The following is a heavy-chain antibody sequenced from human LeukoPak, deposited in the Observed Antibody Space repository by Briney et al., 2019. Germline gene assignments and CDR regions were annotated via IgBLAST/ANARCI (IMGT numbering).Heavy chain of an antibody. D-gene: IGHD2-15*01. CDR1: GFTFSDYY. Sequence: GGSLRLSCAASGFTFSDYYMSWIRQAPGKGLEWVSYISSSGSTIYYADSVKGRFTISRDNAKNSLFLQMNSLRAEDTAVYYCARVLRYCSGGNCYSGGLGYMDVWGKGTTVTISS. CDR2: ISSSGSTI. CDR3: ARVLRYCSGGNCYSGGLGYMDV. J-gene: IGHJ6*03. V-gene: IGHV3-11*01.